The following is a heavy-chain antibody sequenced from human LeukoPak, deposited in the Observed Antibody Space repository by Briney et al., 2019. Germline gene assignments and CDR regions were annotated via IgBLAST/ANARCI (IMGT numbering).Heavy chain of an antibody. D-gene: IGHD2-15*01. J-gene: IGHJ1*01. V-gene: IGHV1-69*05. Sequence: SVKVSCKVSGGTFSSYAISWVRQAPGQGLEWMGRIIPIFGTANYAQKFQGRVTITTDESTSTAYMELSSLRSEDTAVYYCARDKWDCSGGSCYDFQHWGQGTLVTVSS. CDR3: ARDKWDCSGGSCYDFQH. CDR1: GGTFSSYA. CDR2: IIPIFGTA.